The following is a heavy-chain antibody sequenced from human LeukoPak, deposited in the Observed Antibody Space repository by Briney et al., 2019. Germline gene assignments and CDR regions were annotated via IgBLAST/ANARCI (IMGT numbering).Heavy chain of an antibody. Sequence: PSQTPSLTCTVSGGSISSGSYFWSWIRQPAGKGLEWIGRIYTSGSSNYNPSLKSRITVSVDTSRSQFSLRLSSVTAADTAVYYCARAFTLFDAFDIWGQGTMVTVSS. J-gene: IGHJ3*02. CDR1: GGSISSGSYF. V-gene: IGHV4-61*02. D-gene: IGHD3-3*01. CDR2: IYTSGSS. CDR3: ARAFTLFDAFDI.